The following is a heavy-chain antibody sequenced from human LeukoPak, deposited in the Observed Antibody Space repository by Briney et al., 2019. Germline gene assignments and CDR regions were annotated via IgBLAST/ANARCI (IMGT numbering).Heavy chain of an antibody. J-gene: IGHJ4*02. CDR3: AKGSEPGHF. Sequence: GGSLRLSCAASGFTFSSYEMNWVRQAPGKGLEWVSYISSSGSTIYYEDSVKGRFTISRDNAKNSLYLQMNSLRAEDTAVYYCAKGSEPGHFGGQGTLVTVSS. D-gene: IGHD3-3*02. CDR2: ISSSGSTI. CDR1: GFTFSSYE. V-gene: IGHV3-48*03.